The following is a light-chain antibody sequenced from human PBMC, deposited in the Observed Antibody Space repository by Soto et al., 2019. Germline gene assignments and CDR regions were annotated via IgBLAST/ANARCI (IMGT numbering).Light chain of an antibody. CDR3: QSYDTSLSGGV. J-gene: IGLJ2*01. CDR1: SSNFGAGYD. V-gene: IGLV1-40*01. Sequence: QSVLTQPPSVSGAPGQRVTISCTGSSSNFGAGYDVHWYQHLPGTAPKLLIYGNNNRPSGVPDRFSGSKSGTSASLAITGLQAEDEADYYCQSYDTSLSGGVFGGGTKVTVL. CDR2: GNN.